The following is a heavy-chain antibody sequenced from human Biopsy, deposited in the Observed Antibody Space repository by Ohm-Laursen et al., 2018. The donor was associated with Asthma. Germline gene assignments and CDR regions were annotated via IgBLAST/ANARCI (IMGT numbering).Heavy chain of an antibody. CDR2: ITFDGSTQ. D-gene: IGHD3-3*01. Sequence: SLRLSCSASGTHFGSYNMHWARQAPGKGLEWVAVITFDGSTQHYGDSVKGRFTISRDNSKNTLYLQMNSLRAEDTAVYYCARSIYDFWSGYYGMDVWGQGTTATVSS. CDR3: ARSIYDFWSGYYGMDV. J-gene: IGHJ6*02. V-gene: IGHV3-30-3*01. CDR1: GTHFGSYN.